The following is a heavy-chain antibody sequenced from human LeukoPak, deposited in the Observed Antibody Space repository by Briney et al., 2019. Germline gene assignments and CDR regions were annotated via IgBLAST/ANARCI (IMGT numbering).Heavy chain of an antibody. CDR1: GGSISSYY. D-gene: IGHD1-1*01. J-gene: IGHJ4*02. Sequence: SETLSLTCTVSGGSISSYYWTWIRQSPGKGLEWIGYGYYSGDTNYNPSLRGRVTISVDTSKNQFSLILTSVTAADTAVYYCVSYSRVPGTYHLPYWGQGTLVTVSS. CDR2: GYYSGDT. CDR3: VSYSRVPGTYHLPY. V-gene: IGHV4-59*01.